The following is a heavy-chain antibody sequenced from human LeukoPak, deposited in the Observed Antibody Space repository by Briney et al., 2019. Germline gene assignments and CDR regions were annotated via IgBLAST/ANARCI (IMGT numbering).Heavy chain of an antibody. CDR2: ISAHNGNT. CDR1: GYTFTSYG. J-gene: IGHJ3*02. Sequence: ASVKVSCKASGYTFTSYGISWVRQAPGQGLEWMGWISAHNGNTNYAQKLQGRVTMTTDTSTSTAYMELRSLRSDDTAVYYCARDGRHYIAARQENHDAFDIWGQGTMVTVSS. CDR3: ARDGRHYIAARQENHDAFDI. V-gene: IGHV1-18*01. D-gene: IGHD6-6*01.